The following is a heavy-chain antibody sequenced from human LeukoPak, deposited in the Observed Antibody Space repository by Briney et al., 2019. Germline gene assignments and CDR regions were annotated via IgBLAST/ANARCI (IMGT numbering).Heavy chain of an antibody. J-gene: IGHJ5*02. D-gene: IGHD3-10*01. CDR1: GGSISPYF. CDR3: ARDDYRGVTNFDP. V-gene: IGHV4-59*01. Sequence: SETLSLTCTVSGGSISPYFWSWMRQTPGKGLEWIGYISYTGSTNYNPALKSRVTISVDTSKNQFSLQLTSVTAADTAVYYCARDDYRGVTNFDPWGQGTLVNVSS. CDR2: ISYTGST.